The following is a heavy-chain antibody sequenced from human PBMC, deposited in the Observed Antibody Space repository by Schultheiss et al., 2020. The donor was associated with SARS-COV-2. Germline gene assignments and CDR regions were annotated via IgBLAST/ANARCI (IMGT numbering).Heavy chain of an antibody. D-gene: IGHD3-16*01. CDR3: ARYWGNAGGYFQH. CDR2: ISGSGGST. V-gene: IGHV3-64*04. J-gene: IGHJ1*01. Sequence: GGSLRLSCSASGFTFSSYAMHWVRQAPGKGLEYVSAISGSGGSTYYADSVKGRFTISRDNSKNTLYLQMNSLRAEDTAVYYCARYWGNAGGYFQHWGQGTLVTVSS. CDR1: GFTFSSYA.